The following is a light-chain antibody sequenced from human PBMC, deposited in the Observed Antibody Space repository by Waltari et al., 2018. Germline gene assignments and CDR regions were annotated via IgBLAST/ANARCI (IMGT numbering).Light chain of an antibody. J-gene: IGKJ4*01. CDR1: QGINTY. V-gene: IGKV1-16*02. CDR3: QQYDSYPPT. CDR2: AAS. Sequence: DIQMTQSPSSLSASVGDIVTITCRASQGINTYLAWFQQKPGKAPKSLISAASILQSGVSPKFSGSGSGTDYTRTISSLRPEYCGTYYCQQYDSYPPTFGGGTKVEIK.